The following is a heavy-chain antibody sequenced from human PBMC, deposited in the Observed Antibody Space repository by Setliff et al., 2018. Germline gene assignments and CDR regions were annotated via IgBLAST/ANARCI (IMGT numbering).Heavy chain of an antibody. J-gene: IGHJ6*03. D-gene: IGHD3-3*01. CDR3: SRIRGFQYIHV. Sequence: PSETLSLTCTVSGGSINNYYWSWIRQPAGKGLEWIGRVYSNVGTNFNPSLKSRVTMSVDASKNQSSLKLTSVTAAATAVSSCSRIRGFQYIHVWDKGTTVTVSS. CDR2: VYSNVGT. CDR1: GGSINNYY. V-gene: IGHV4-4*07.